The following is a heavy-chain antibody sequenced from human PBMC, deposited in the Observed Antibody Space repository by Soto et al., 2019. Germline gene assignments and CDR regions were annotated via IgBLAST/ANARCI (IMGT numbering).Heavy chain of an antibody. CDR3: ARGLYSSSLRRYNGFDS. V-gene: IGHV4-39*01. D-gene: IGHD6-6*01. CDR2: INHSGST. CDR1: GGSISSCIYY. Sequence: SDTLSLTCAACGGSISSCIYYWSWNHQPPGKGLEWIGKINHSGSTNYNPSLKSRVTISVDTSKNQFSLKLSSVTAADTAVYYCARGLYSSSLRRYNGFDSRGQGTLVTVSS. J-gene: IGHJ5*01.